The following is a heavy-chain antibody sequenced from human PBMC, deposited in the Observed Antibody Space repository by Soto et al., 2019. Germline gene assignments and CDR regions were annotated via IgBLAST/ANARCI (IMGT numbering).Heavy chain of an antibody. V-gene: IGHV3-21*01. Sequence: GGSLRLSCAASVFTFNRYSMNWVRQAPGKGLEWVSSVTSSSSSMLYADSVKGRFTISRDDAKDSLFLQMNSLRADDTAVYYCAREADFASSGYVLDYWGQGTLVTVSS. D-gene: IGHD3-22*01. CDR2: VTSSSSSM. J-gene: IGHJ4*02. CDR3: AREADFASSGYVLDY. CDR1: VFTFNRYS.